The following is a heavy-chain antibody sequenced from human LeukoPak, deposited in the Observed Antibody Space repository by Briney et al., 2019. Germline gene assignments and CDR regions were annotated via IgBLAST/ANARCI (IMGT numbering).Heavy chain of an antibody. J-gene: IGHJ2*01. D-gene: IGHD6-13*01. CDR2: INHSGST. CDR3: ARPGIAAAEGRYFDL. Sequence: SETLSLTCAVYGGSFSGYYWSWIRQPPGRGLEWIGEINHSGSTNYNPSLKSRVTISVDTSKNQFSLKLSSVTAADTAVYYCARPGIAAAEGRYFDLWGRGTLVTVSS. CDR1: GGSFSGYY. V-gene: IGHV4-34*01.